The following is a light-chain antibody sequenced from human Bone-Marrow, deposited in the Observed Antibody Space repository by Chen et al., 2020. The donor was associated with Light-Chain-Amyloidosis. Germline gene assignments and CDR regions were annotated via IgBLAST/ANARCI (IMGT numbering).Light chain of an antibody. CDR2: SAS. CDR3: QQTVGFPLT. V-gene: IGKV1-12*01. CDR1: QGVSGW. J-gene: IGKJ4*01. Sequence: DIQMTQSPSSVSASVGDRVTITCRASQGVSGWLAWYQQKPEKPPKLLIYSASSLQSGVPSRFSGSGSGTDFTLTITSLQPEDFATYYCQQTVGFPLTFGGGTKVEIK.